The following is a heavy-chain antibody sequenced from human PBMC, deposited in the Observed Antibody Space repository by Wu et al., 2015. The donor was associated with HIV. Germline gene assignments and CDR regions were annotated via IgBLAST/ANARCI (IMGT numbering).Heavy chain of an antibody. CDR1: GYTFTRYY. CDR3: ARSRRYYYESSGFAYLDY. CDR2: IIPIFGPP. V-gene: IGHV1-46*01. Sequence: QAQLVQSGAEVKKPGASVKISCKASGYTFTRYYVHWVRQAPGQGLEWMGRIIPIFGPPNYAQSFKGRVKITADAATTTSYMELSSLRSEDTAVYYCARSRRYYYESSGFAYLDYWGQGTLVTVSS. J-gene: IGHJ4*02. D-gene: IGHD3-22*01.